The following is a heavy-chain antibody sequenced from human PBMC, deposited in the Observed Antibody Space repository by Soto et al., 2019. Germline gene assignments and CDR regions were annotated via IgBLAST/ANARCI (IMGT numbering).Heavy chain of an antibody. Sequence: PXGTLYLTCSVSGGSLSKYYWSWIRQPSGKGLEWIGRISTSGHVVSKVSLRSRLTMSVDMSNNHFSLKLTSVTAADTAVYYCARDNNDFWSLYPLAFDYWGQGALVTVSS. V-gene: IGHV4-4*07. CDR3: ARDNNDFWSLYPLAFDY. CDR2: ISTSGHV. CDR1: GGSLSKYY. D-gene: IGHD3-3*01. J-gene: IGHJ4*02.